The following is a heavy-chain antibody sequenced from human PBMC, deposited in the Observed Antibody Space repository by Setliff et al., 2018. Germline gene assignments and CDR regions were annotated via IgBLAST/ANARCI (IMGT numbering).Heavy chain of an antibody. Sequence: GASVKVSCKASGYTFTKYGINWVRQAPGQRLEWVGWISAYNEKTNYAEKFQGXXXXXTXXXXXXXXXXXXXXXSDXTXVYYCVRGPGPSVVVAMPFDRWGQGTLVTV. CDR2: ISAYNEKT. CDR1: GYTFTKYG. V-gene: IGHV1-18*01. J-gene: IGHJ4*02. D-gene: IGHD3-10*02. CDR3: VRGPGPSVVVAMPFDR.